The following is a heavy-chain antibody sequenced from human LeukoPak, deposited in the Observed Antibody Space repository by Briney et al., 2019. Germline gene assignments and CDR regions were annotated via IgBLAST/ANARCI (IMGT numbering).Heavy chain of an antibody. V-gene: IGHV1-2*02. CDR1: GYTFTGYY. D-gene: IGHD6-13*01. J-gene: IGHJ4*02. CDR2: INPNSGGT. CDR3: ARGSAAGTYYFDY. Sequence: GSVKVSCKASGYTFTGYYMHWVRQAPGQGLEWMGWINPNSGGTNYAQKFQGRVTMTRDTSISTAYMELSRLRSDDTAVYYCARGSAAGTYYFDYWGQGTLVTVSS.